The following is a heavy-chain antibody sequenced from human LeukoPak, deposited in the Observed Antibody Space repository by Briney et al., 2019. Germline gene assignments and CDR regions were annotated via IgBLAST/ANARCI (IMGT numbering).Heavy chain of an antibody. V-gene: IGHV4-38-2*02. D-gene: IGHD3-16*01. Sequence: SETLSLTCAVSGYSIIRGYYWGWIRQPPGKGLEWIGGIYHSGSTYYNPSLKSRVTISVDTSKNQFSLKLSSVAAADTAVYYCARERGDFRFVDIWGQGKMVTVSS. J-gene: IGHJ3*02. CDR3: ARERGDFRFVDI. CDR1: GYSIIRGYY. CDR2: IYHSGST.